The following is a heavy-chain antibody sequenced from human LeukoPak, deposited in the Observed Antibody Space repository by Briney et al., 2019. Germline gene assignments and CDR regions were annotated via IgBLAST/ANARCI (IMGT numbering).Heavy chain of an antibody. CDR2: IRYDGTTK. CDR3: ANGVDYYDSSGSYGH. J-gene: IGHJ4*02. CDR1: GFTFSSYG. D-gene: IGHD3-22*01. V-gene: IGHV3-30*02. Sequence: GGSLRLSCAASGFTFSSYGMHWVRQAPGKGLEWVAFIRYDGTTKYYADSVKGRFTISRDNSRNTLYLQMNSLRPEDTAVYYCANGVDYYDSSGSYGHWGQGTLVTVSS.